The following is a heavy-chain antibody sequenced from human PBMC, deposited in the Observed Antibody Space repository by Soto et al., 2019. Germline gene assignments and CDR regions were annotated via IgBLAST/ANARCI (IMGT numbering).Heavy chain of an antibody. CDR2: INGSGGST. V-gene: IGHV3-23*01. Sequence: GGTLRLSCAASGFTFSSYAMSWVRQAPGKGLEWVSAINGSGGSTYYADSVKGRFTISRDNSKNTLYLQMNSLRAEDTAVYYCAKDRLRFLEWLPYGMDVWGQGT. CDR1: GFTFSSYA. D-gene: IGHD3-3*01. CDR3: AKDRLRFLEWLPYGMDV. J-gene: IGHJ6*02.